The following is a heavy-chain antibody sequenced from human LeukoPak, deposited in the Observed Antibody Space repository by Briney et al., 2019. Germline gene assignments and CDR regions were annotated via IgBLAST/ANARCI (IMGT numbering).Heavy chain of an antibody. CDR3: ARDPDY. V-gene: IGHV3-30-3*01. CDR2: ISYDGSNK. Sequence: QPGGSLRLSCAASGFTLSSYAMHWVRQAPGKGLEWVAVISYDGSNKYYADSVKGRFTISRDNAKNSLYLQMNSLRAEDTAVYYCARDPDYWGQGTLVIVSS. CDR1: GFTLSSYA. J-gene: IGHJ4*02.